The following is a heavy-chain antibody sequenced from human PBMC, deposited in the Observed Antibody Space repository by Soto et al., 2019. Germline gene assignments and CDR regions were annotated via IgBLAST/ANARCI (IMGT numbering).Heavy chain of an antibody. CDR2: ISATGGGT. CDR3: AKDRRAGGNSAFYFDF. V-gene: IGHV3-23*01. CDR1: GFKFSSYA. Sequence: GGSLRLSCAASGFKFSSYAMSWVRQAPGKGLEWVSLISATGGGTYYADSVKGRFTISRDNSDNTLYLQVHSLRAEDTAVYYCAKDRRAGGNSAFYFDFWGQGAQVTVS. J-gene: IGHJ5*01. D-gene: IGHD3-16*01.